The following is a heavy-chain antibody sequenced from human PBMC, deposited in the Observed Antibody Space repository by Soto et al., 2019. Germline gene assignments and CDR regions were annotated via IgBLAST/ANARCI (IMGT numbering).Heavy chain of an antibody. CDR1: GGTFNTYT. CDR3: AITYCRDNSCPRDFDF. V-gene: IGHV1-69*02. CDR2: FIPILDMA. Sequence: QVQVVQSGAEVKKPESSVKVSCKPSGGTFNTYTVNWVRLAPGHGLEWMGRFIPILDMANYAQKFQDRVTITAVRSTFTAYIELNSLTSVDTAVYYCAITYCRDNSCPRDFDFWGPGTRVTVSS. J-gene: IGHJ4*02. D-gene: IGHD2-21*01.